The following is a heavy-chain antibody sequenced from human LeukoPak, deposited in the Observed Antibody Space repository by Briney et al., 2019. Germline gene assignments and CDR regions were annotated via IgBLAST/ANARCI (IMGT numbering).Heavy chain of an antibody. V-gene: IGHV4-34*01. D-gene: IGHD6-13*01. CDR3: ATPGIAAAGTRRAPYYFDC. Sequence: SETLSLTCAVYGGSFSGYYWSWIRQPPGKGLEWIGEINHSGSTNYNPSLKSRVTISVDTSKNQLSLKLSSVTAADTAVYYCATPGIAAAGTRRAPYYFDCWGQGTLVTVSS. CDR1: GGSFSGYY. J-gene: IGHJ4*02. CDR2: INHSGST.